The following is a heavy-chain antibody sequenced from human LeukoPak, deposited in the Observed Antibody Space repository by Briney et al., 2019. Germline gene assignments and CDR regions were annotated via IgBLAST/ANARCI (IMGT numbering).Heavy chain of an antibody. CDR2: ISSTSSTI. CDR1: GFTFSSYS. V-gene: IGHV3-48*01. J-gene: IGHJ4*02. D-gene: IGHD6-13*01. Sequence: GGSLRLSCAASGFTFSSYSMNWVRQAPGKGLEWVSHISSTSSTIYYADSVKGRFTISRGTAQNSLYLQMNSLRAEDTAVYYCARERGGIAAALDYWGQGTLVTVSS. CDR3: ARERGGIAAALDY.